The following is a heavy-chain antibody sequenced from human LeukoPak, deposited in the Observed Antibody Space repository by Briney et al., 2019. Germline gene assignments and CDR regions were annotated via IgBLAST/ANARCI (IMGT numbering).Heavy chain of an antibody. Sequence: PGGSLRLSCAASGFTFDDYGMSWVRQAPGKGLEWVSGINWNGGSTGYADSVKGRFTISRDNAKNSLYLQMNSLRAEDTAVYYCAIGNSGSHYYYYYMDVWGKGTTVTVSS. CDR1: GFTFDDYG. V-gene: IGHV3-20*04. CDR3: AIGNSGSHYYYYYMDV. D-gene: IGHD6-19*01. CDR2: INWNGGST. J-gene: IGHJ6*03.